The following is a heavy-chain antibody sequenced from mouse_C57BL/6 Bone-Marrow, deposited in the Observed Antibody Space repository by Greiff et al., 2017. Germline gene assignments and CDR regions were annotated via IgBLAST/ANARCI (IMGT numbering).Heavy chain of an antibody. CDR1: EYEFPSYD. Sequence: EVQLVESGGGLVQPGASLKLSCESNEYEFPSYDMSWVRKTPGKRLELVAAINSDGGSTNYPDTMKGQFIISRDNTKKTLYLQMSSLRSEDTALYYCARHKGYDYDWFAYWGQGTRVTVSA. CDR2: INSDGGST. J-gene: IGHJ3*01. D-gene: IGHD2-4*01. CDR3: ARHKGYDYDWFAY. V-gene: IGHV5-2*01.